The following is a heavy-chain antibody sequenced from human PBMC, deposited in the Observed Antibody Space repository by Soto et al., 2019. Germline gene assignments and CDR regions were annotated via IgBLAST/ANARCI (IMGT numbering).Heavy chain of an antibody. CDR2: IFSNDEK. J-gene: IGHJ4*02. V-gene: IGHV2-26*01. CDR1: VFSLSNARMG. CDR3: ARIPYYGDDTRQFDY. Sequence: QVTLKESGPVLVKPTETLTLTCTVSVFSLSNARMGVSWIRQPPGKALEWLGNIFSNDEKSYSTSLKSRLTISKDPSKSQVVVIMTNMDPVDTATYYCARIPYYGDDTRQFDYWGQGTLVTVSS. D-gene: IGHD4-17*01.